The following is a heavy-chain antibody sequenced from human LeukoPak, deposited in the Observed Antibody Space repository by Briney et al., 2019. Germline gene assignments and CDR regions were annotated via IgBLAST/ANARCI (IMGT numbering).Heavy chain of an antibody. J-gene: IGHJ4*02. Sequence: GASVTVSCKVSGYTLTELSMHWVRQARGKGLEWVGGFDPEDGETIYAQKFQGRVTMTEDTSTDTAYMELSSLRSEDTAVYYCATGSPMTNSVDYWGQGTLVTVSS. CDR2: FDPEDGET. D-gene: IGHD1-7*01. CDR1: GYTLTELS. CDR3: ATGSPMTNSVDY. V-gene: IGHV1-24*01.